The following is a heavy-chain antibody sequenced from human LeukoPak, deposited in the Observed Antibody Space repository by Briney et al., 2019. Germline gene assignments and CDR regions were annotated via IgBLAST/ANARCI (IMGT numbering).Heavy chain of an antibody. V-gene: IGHV4-38-2*02. J-gene: IGHJ4*02. D-gene: IGHD3-22*01. CDR1: GYSTSSGYY. CDR2: IYHSGST. CDR3: ASSSGYWGLFHY. Sequence: TSETLSLTCTVPGYSTSSGYYWGWIRQPPGKGLEWIGSIYHSGSTYYNPSLKSRVTISVDTSKNQFSLKLSSVTAADTAVYYCASSSGYWGLFHYWGQGTLVTVSS.